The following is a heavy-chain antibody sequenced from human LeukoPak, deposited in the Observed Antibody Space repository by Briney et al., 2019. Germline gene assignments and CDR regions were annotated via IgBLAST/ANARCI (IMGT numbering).Heavy chain of an antibody. CDR2: IYYSGST. CDR1: GGSISSSSYY. Sequence: SETLSLTCTVSGGSISSSSYYWGWIRQPPGKGLEWIGSIYYSGSTYYNPSLKSRVTISVDTSKNQFSLKLSSVTAADTAVYYCARDATVSYSGSYYGVVNWGQGTLVTVSS. D-gene: IGHD3-10*01. J-gene: IGHJ1*01. V-gene: IGHV4-39*07. CDR3: ARDATVSYSGSYYGVVN.